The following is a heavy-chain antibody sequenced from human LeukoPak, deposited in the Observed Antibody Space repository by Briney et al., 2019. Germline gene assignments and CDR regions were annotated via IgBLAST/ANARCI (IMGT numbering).Heavy chain of an antibody. J-gene: IGHJ4*02. CDR1: GGTFSSYT. Sequence: SVKVSCKASGGTFSSYTISWVRQAPGQGLEWMGRIIPIPGMANYAQKFQGRVTITADKSTSTAYMELSSLRSEDTAVYYCARDYYYDSSGYYSVYWGQGTLVTVSS. CDR2: IIPIPGMA. CDR3: ARDYYYDSSGYYSVY. V-gene: IGHV1-69*04. D-gene: IGHD3-22*01.